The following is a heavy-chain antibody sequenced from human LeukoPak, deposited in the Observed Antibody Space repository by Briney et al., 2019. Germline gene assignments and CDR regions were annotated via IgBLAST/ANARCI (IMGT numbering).Heavy chain of an antibody. Sequence: GASVKVSCKASGYTFTGYYMHWVRQAPGQGLEWMGWINPNSGGTNYAQKFQGRVTMTRDTSISTAYMELSRLRSDDTAVYYCARDPFIIVLGEFQDYWGQGTLVTVSS. J-gene: IGHJ4*02. CDR3: ARDPFIIVLGEFQDY. D-gene: IGHD3-10*01. CDR2: INPNSGGT. V-gene: IGHV1-2*02. CDR1: GYTFTGYY.